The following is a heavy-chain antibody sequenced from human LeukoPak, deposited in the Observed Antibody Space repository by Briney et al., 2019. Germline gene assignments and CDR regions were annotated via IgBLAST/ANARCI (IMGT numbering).Heavy chain of an antibody. D-gene: IGHD6-25*01. CDR2: INHTGIT. CDR1: GGSLSGYY. Sequence: PSETLSLTCAVYGGSLSGYYWSCIRQPPGKGLEWMGEINHTGITNYNPSLKGRVTMSTDQSKNQFSLRVPSVTASDTAVYYYVTVPATVAPFDPWGQGTLVTVSS. V-gene: IGHV4-34*01. J-gene: IGHJ5*02. CDR3: VTVPATVAPFDP.